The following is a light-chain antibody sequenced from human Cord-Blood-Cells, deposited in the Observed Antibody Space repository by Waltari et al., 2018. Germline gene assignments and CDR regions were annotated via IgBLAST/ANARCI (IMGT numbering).Light chain of an antibody. J-gene: IGKJ5*01. CDR3: QQYNNWPPIT. CDR2: GAS. Sequence: EIVMTPSPATLSVSPGERATLSCRASQSVSSNLAWYQEKPGQAPRLLIYGASTRATGIPARFSGSWSGTEFTLTISSLQSEDFAVYYGQQYNNWPPITFGQGTRLE. CDR1: QSVSSN. V-gene: IGKV3-15*01.